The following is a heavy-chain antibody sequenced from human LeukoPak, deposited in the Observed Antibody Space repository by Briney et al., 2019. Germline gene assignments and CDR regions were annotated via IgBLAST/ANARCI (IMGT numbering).Heavy chain of an antibody. J-gene: IGHJ3*02. Sequence: SETLSLTCTVSGGSISSGGYYWSWIRQPPGKGLEWIGYIYHSGSTYYNPSLKSRVTISVDTSKNQFSLKLSSVTAADTAVYYCARPGGGYDLDAFDIWGQGTMVTVSS. CDR3: ARPGGGYDLDAFDI. V-gene: IGHV4-30-2*05. CDR1: GGSISSGGYY. CDR2: IYHSGST. D-gene: IGHD2-15*01.